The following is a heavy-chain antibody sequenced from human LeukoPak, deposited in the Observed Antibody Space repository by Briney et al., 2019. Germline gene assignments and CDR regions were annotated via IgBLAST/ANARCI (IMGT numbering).Heavy chain of an antibody. CDR1: GVSISNYY. D-gene: IGHD4-23*01. J-gene: IGHJ4*02. V-gene: IGHV4-59*01. CDR3: ARHPTFYGGKSFDY. Sequence: SETLSLTCIVSGVSISNYYWSWIRQPPGKGLEWIGYIYYSGSTNYSPSLKSRVTMSVDTSKNQFSLKLSSVTAADTAVYYCARHPTFYGGKSFDYWGQGTLVTVSS. CDR2: IYYSGST.